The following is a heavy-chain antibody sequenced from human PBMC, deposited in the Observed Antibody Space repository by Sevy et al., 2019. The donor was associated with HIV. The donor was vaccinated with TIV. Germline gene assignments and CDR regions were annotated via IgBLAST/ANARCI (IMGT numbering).Heavy chain of an antibody. CDR2: IYSGGAT. D-gene: IGHD4-17*01. Sequence: GGSLRLSCAASGFTVRDNYMTWVRQAPGKGLEWVSLIYSGGATYYADSVKDRLTNSRVSSKYTQYLQMNSLRAEDTAVYYCATRYGDLDAFDLWGQGTRVTVSS. CDR3: ATRYGDLDAFDL. CDR1: GFTVRDNY. J-gene: IGHJ3*01. V-gene: IGHV3-53*01.